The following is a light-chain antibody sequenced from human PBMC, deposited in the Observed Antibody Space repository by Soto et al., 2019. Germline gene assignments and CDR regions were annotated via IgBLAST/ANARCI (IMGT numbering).Light chain of an antibody. J-gene: IGKJ4*01. Sequence: DIPMTQSPSSVSASVGDRVTITCRAIQDIRSWVAWYQQKPGKAPTLLISAASSLQSGVPRRFSGSGSGTDFTLIISSLQPEDFATYFCQQGDSFPFTFGGGTKVEIK. V-gene: IGKV1-12*01. CDR1: QDIRSW. CDR2: AAS. CDR3: QQGDSFPFT.